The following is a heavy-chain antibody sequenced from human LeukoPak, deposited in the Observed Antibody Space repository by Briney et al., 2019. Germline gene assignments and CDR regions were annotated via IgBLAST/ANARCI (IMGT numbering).Heavy chain of an antibody. D-gene: IGHD3-22*01. Sequence: GGSLRLSYAASGFTFSSYDMSWVRQAPGKGLEWVSTISSSGGGTYYADSVKGRFSISRDNSKNILYLLMNSLRAEDTAIYYCAKDHPQITMIVGNWGQGTLVTVSS. CDR3: AKDHPQITMIVGN. CDR1: GFTFSSYD. J-gene: IGHJ4*02. CDR2: ISSSGGGT. V-gene: IGHV3-23*01.